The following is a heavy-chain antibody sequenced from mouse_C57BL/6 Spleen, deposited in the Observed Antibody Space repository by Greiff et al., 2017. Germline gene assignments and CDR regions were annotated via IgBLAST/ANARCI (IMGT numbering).Heavy chain of an antibody. Sequence: QVQLQQPDAELVKPGASVKISCKASGYTFTDYSIHWMKQRPEQGLEWIGYIYPSDGSTKYNEKFKGTATLTADKYSSTAYMQLNSLTSEDSAVXFGERDNYGGYYDVWGTGTTVTVSA. D-gene: IGHD2-12*01. V-gene: IGHV1-78*01. CDR3: ERDNYGGYYDV. J-gene: IGHJ1*03. CDR2: IYPSDGST. CDR1: GYTFTDYS.